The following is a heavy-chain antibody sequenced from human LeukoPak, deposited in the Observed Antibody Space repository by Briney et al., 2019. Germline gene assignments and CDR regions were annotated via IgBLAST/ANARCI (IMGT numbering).Heavy chain of an antibody. J-gene: IGHJ6*02. CDR2: INTNTGNP. Sequence: GASVKVSCKASGYTFTGYAMNWVRQAPGQGLEWMGWINTNTGNPTYAQGFTGRFVFSLDTSVSTAYLQISSLKAEDTAVYYCARGLAEFYYYYYGMDVWGQGTTVTVSS. CDR3: ARGLAEFYYYYYGMDV. CDR1: GYTFTGYA. D-gene: IGHD3-10*01. V-gene: IGHV7-4-1*02.